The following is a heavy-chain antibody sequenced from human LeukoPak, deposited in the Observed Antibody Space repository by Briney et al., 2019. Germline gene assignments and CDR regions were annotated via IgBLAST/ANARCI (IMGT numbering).Heavy chain of an antibody. D-gene: IGHD3-22*01. Sequence: LRLSCAASGFTFSSYAMSWVRQHPGKGLEWIGYIYYSGSTYYNPSLKSRVTISVDTSKNQFSLKLSSVTAADTAVYYCARGLDSSGPTHFDYWGQGTLVTVSS. J-gene: IGHJ4*02. CDR2: IYYSGST. CDR1: GFTFSSYA. V-gene: IGHV4-31*02. CDR3: ARGLDSSGPTHFDY.